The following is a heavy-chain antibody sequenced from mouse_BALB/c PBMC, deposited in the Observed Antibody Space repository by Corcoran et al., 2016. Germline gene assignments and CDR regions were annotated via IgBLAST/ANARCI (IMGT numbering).Heavy chain of an antibody. CDR2: VYPYNDAT. CDR3: AREVPGGNPGDY. V-gene: IGHV1S136*01. CDR1: GYTFTSYV. Sequence: EVQLQQSGPEVVKPGASVKMSCKASGYTFTSYVMHWVIQKPGQGLEWIGYVYPYNDATRYNEKFKGKATLTSDKSTSTAYMERSSLTSEDSAVYYCAREVPGGNPGDYWGQGTTLTVSS. J-gene: IGHJ2*01. D-gene: IGHD2-1*01.